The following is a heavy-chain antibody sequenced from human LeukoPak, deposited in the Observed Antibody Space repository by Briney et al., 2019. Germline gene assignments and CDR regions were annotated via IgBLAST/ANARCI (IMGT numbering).Heavy chain of an antibody. Sequence: GRSLRLSCAASGFNVSDNYMSWVRQAPGKGLEWVSTVYSGGLTYYADRVKGRFTISRDNSKNTLYLQMSSLRAEDTAVYYCVRDRWPGLGDFWGQGTTVTVSS. D-gene: IGHD6-19*01. V-gene: IGHV3-66*01. J-gene: IGHJ6*02. CDR3: VRDRWPGLGDF. CDR2: VYSGGLT. CDR1: GFNVSDNY.